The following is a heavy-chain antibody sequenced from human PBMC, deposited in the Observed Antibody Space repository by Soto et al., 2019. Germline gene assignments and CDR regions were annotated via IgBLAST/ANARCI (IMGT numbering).Heavy chain of an antibody. V-gene: IGHV4-30-4*01. J-gene: IGHJ5*02. CDR3: VRTAREGAVAPHWFDR. D-gene: IGHD2-21*02. Sequence: SETLSLTCTVSGASIRSTDYYWSCIRQAPGKGLEWIGYVYYTGSTCYNPSLMSRLTISVDTSKNQFSLKLTSVTAAETAVYYCVRTAREGAVAPHWFDRWGQGTQVTVSS. CDR1: GASIRSTDYY. CDR2: VYYTGST.